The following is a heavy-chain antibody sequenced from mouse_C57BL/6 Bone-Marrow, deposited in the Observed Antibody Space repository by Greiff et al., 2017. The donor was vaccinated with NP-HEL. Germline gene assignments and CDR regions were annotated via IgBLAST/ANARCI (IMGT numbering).Heavy chain of an antibody. D-gene: IGHD1-1*01. J-gene: IGHJ1*03. Sequence: QVQLKESGPGLVAPSQRLSITCTVSGFSLTSYAISWVRQPPGKGLEWLGEIWTGGGNNYNSAHKSRLSISKDNSKSQVFLKINGLQTDDTARYYCARKLRVYWYFDVWGTGTTVTVSS. CDR3: ARKLRVYWYFDV. CDR2: IWTGGGN. V-gene: IGHV2-9-1*01. CDR1: GFSLTSYA.